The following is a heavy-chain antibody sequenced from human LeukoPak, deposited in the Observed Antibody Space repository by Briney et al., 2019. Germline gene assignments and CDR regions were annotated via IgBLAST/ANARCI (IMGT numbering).Heavy chain of an antibody. Sequence: GGSLRLSCAASGFTFSNYAMHWVRQAPGKGLEYVSAISTNGGNTYYANSVKGRFTISRDNSKNTLYLQMGSLRAEDTAVYYCAKERVSSGWNPHWFDPWGQGTLVTVSS. CDR2: ISTNGGNT. J-gene: IGHJ5*02. D-gene: IGHD6-19*01. V-gene: IGHV3-64*01. CDR1: GFTFSNYA. CDR3: AKERVSSGWNPHWFDP.